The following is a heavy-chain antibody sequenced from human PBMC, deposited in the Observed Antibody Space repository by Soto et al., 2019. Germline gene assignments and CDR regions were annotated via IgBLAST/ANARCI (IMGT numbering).Heavy chain of an antibody. CDR1: GGSISSYY. D-gene: IGHD6-19*01. CDR2: IYYSGST. Sequence: QVQLQESGPGLVKPSETLSLTCTVSGGSISSYYWSWIRQPPGKRLEWIGYIYYSGSTNYNPSLKSRVTISVDTSKNQFSRKLSSVTAADTAVYYCAGGVTVAGTPYWGQGTLVTVSS. CDR3: AGGVTVAGTPY. V-gene: IGHV4-59*01. J-gene: IGHJ4*02.